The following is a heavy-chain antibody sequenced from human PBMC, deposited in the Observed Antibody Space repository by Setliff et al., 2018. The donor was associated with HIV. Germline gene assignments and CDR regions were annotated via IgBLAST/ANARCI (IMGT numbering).Heavy chain of an antibody. CDR2: IIPIFGTA. V-gene: IGHV1-69*13. CDR1: GGTFSSYA. J-gene: IGHJ6*03. D-gene: IGHD3-22*01. CDR3: ATARRDYYDRGRRSHYYIDV. Sequence: SVKVSCKASGGTFSSYAISWVRQAPGQGLEWMGGIIPIFGTANYAQKFQGRVTITADESTSTAYMELSSLRSEDTAVYYCATARRDYYDRGRRSHYYIDVWGKGTTVTVS.